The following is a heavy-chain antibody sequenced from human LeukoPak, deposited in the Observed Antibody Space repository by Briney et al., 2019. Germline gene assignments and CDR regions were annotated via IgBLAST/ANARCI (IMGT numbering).Heavy chain of an antibody. Sequence: ASVKVSCKASGYTFTNYDINWVRQATGQGLEWMGWMNPNSGNTGYAQKFQDRVTMTRNTSISTAYMELTRLTSEDTAVYYCARGDSGYFFYYGLDVWGQGTTATVSS. D-gene: IGHD3-10*01. CDR2: MNPNSGNT. J-gene: IGHJ6*02. V-gene: IGHV1-8*01. CDR1: GYTFTNYD. CDR3: ARGDSGYFFYYGLDV.